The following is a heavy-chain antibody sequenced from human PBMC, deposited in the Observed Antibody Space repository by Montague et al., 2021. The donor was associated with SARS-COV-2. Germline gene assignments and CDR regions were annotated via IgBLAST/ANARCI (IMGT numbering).Heavy chain of an antibody. CDR2: FDHSGDT. Sequence: SETLSLTCSVYGGTISGHYLRWIRQPPGKGLEWIGNFDHSGDTKYNPSLKSRATISVDTSKNHFALRLRSVTAADTAVYYCAREFRIELWQTNWYFGLWGPGTLVTVAS. CDR1: GGTISGHY. V-gene: IGHV4-59*11. CDR3: AREFRIELWQTNWYFGL. J-gene: IGHJ2*01. D-gene: IGHD3-16*01.